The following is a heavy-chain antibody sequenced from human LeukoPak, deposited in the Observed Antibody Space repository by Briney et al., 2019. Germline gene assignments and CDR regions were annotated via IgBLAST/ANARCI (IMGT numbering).Heavy chain of an antibody. J-gene: IGHJ4*02. CDR3: AKDRKVITPSYFDY. V-gene: IGHV3-30*18. CDR1: GFTFSSYG. Sequence: PGGSLRLSCAASGFTFSSYGMHWVRQAPGKGLEWVAVISYDGSNKYYADSVKGRFTISRDNSKNTLYLQMNSLRAEDTAVYYCAKDRKVITPSYFDYWGQGTLVTVSS. D-gene: IGHD3-22*01. CDR2: ISYDGSNK.